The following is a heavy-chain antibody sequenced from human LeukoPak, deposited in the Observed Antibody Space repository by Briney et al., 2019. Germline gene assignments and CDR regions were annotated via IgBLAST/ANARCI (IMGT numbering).Heavy chain of an antibody. J-gene: IGHJ4*02. D-gene: IGHD4-11*01. V-gene: IGHV3-23*01. Sequence: PGGSLRLSCAASGFTFSSYAMSWVRQAPGKGLEWVSAISGSGGSTYYADSVKGRFTVSRDNSKNTLYLQMNSLRAEDTAVYYCAKATYGNYGLDLDYGLDYWGQGTLVTVSS. CDR3: AKATYGNYGLDLDYGLDY. CDR2: ISGSGGST. CDR1: GFTFSSYA.